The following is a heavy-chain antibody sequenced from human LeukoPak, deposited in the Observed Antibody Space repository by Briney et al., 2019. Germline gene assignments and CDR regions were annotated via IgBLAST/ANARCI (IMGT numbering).Heavy chain of an antibody. CDR3: AKDQAAAGPFYYFDY. CDR2: ISWNSGSI. CDR1: GFTFDDYA. Sequence: AGRSLRLSCAASGFTFDDYAMHWVRQAPGKGLEWVSGISWNSGSIGYADSVKGRFTISRDNAKNSLYLQMNSLRAEDTALYYGAKDQAAAGPFYYFDYWGQGTLVTVSS. D-gene: IGHD6-13*01. V-gene: IGHV3-9*01. J-gene: IGHJ4*02.